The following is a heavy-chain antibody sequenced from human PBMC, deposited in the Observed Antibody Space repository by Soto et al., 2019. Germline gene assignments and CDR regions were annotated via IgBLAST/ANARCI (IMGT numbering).Heavy chain of an antibody. Sequence: PTDTLSLTSALHGNSILSSYWSWIGQPAGKGLEWIGYIYYSGSTNYNPSLKSRVTISVDTSKNQFSLKLSSVTAADTAVYYCARESGCSGGSCYPSPSMDVWGQGTTVT. CDR2: IYYSGST. J-gene: IGHJ6*02. CDR1: GNSILSSY. V-gene: IGHV4-59*01. CDR3: ARESGCSGGSCYPSPSMDV. D-gene: IGHD2-15*01.